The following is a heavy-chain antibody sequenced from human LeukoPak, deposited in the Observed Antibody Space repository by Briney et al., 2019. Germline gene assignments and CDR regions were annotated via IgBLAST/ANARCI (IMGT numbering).Heavy chain of an antibody. J-gene: IGHJ4*02. CDR1: GFTFSDYY. CDR2: ISSTNVYT. CDR3: ARGGYYYGSGSYYNVDY. V-gene: IGHV3-11*05. Sequence: GGSLRLSCAASGFTFSDYYMSWIRQAPGKGLEWVSYISSTNVYTNYADSVKGRFTISRDNAQNSLYLQMNSLRAEDTDVYYCARGGYYYGSGSYYNVDYWGQGTLVAVSS. D-gene: IGHD3-10*01.